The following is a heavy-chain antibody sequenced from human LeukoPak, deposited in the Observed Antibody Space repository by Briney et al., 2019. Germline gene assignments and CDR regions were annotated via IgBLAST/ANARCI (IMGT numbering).Heavy chain of an antibody. J-gene: IGHJ4*02. Sequence: GRSLRLSCAASGFTFSNYAMHWVRQAPDKGLEWVAVVSYDGSNKYYADSVKGRFTVPRDNSKNTLYLQMNSLRAEDTAVYYCAIGDSLGELSSSFEYWDQGTLVTVSS. D-gene: IGHD3-16*02. CDR2: VSYDGSNK. V-gene: IGHV3-30*04. CDR1: GFTFSNYA. CDR3: AIGDSLGELSSSFEY.